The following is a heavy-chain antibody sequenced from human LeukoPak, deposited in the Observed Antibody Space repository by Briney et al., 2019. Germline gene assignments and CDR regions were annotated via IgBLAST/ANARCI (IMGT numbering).Heavy chain of an antibody. CDR2: ISYDGSNK. D-gene: IGHD3-10*01. CDR1: GFTFSSYG. J-gene: IGHJ4*02. V-gene: IGHV3-30*18. Sequence: GGSLRLSCAASGFTFSSYGMHWVRQAPGKGLEWVAVISYDGSNKYYADSVKGRFTISRDNSKNTLYLQMNGLRAEDTAVYYCAKPSGAGSYYNDPFDYWGQGTLVTVSS. CDR3: AKPSGAGSYYNDPFDY.